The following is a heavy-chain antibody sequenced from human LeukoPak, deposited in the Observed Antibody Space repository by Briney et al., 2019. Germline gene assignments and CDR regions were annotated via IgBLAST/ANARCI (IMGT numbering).Heavy chain of an antibody. CDR2: ISGSGGST. V-gene: IGHV3-23*01. CDR3: AKPYDFWSGYYNFDY. J-gene: IGHJ4*02. D-gene: IGHD3-3*01. Sequence: PGGSLRLSCAASGFTFSSYAMSWVRQAPGKGLEWVSAISGSGGSTYYADSVKGRFTISRDNSKNTLYLQMNSLRAEDAAVYYCAKPYDFWSGYYNFDYWGQGTLVTVSS. CDR1: GFTFSSYA.